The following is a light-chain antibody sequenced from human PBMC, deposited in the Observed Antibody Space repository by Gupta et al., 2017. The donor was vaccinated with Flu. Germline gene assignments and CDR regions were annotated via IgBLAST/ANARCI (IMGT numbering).Light chain of an antibody. V-gene: IGLV1-51*01. CDR1: IGQNY. J-gene: IGLJ3*02. CDR2: DDD. CDR3: ATWDNTLNAL. Sequence: IGQNYVSWYQQFAGTAPKVVIYDDDKRPSEIPDRFPASKPGASATLAIAGLQTEDEAVYYCATWDNTLNALFGGGTKLTVL.